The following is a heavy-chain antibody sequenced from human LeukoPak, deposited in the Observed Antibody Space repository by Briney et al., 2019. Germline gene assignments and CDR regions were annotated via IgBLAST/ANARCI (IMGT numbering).Heavy chain of an antibody. J-gene: IGHJ4*02. V-gene: IGHV4-61*02. CDR2: IYTSGST. D-gene: IGHD2-15*01. CDR1: GGSISSGSYY. CDR3: ARGVVGCSGGSCYASLFDY. Sequence: SQTLSLTCTVSGGSISSGSYYWSWIRQPAGKGLEWIGRIYTSGSTKYNPSLKSRVTISVDTSKNQFSLTLSSVTAADTAVYYCARGVVGCSGGSCYASLFDYWGQGTLVTVSS.